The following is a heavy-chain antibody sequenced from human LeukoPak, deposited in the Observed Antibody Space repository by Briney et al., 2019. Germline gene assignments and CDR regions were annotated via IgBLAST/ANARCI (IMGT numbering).Heavy chain of an antibody. Sequence: PGGSLRLSCAASGFTFSSYSMNWVRQAPGEGMEWVSSISSSSSYIYYADSVKGRFTISRDNAKNSLYLQMNSLRAEDTAVYYCARDSTYCSSTSCFDYWGQGTLVTVSS. CDR3: ARDSTYCSSTSCFDY. CDR1: GFTFSSYS. CDR2: ISSSSSYI. D-gene: IGHD2-2*01. V-gene: IGHV3-21*01. J-gene: IGHJ4*02.